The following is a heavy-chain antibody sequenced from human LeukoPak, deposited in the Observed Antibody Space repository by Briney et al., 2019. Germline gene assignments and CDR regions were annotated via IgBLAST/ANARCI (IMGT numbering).Heavy chain of an antibody. CDR3: AKFVVGRYFDWLSD. Sequence: GGSLRLSCAASGFTFSSYAMSWVRQAPGKGLEWVSAISGGGGSTYYADSVKGRFTISRDNSKNTLYLQMNSLRAEDTAVYYCAKFVVGRYFDWLSDWGQGTLVTVSS. CDR2: ISGGGGST. CDR1: GFTFSSYA. V-gene: IGHV3-23*01. D-gene: IGHD3-9*01. J-gene: IGHJ4*02.